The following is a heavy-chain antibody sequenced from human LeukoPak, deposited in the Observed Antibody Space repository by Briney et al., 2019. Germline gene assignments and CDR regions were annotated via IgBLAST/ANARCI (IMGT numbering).Heavy chain of an antibody. CDR3: ARYFPSSKSPYFDY. J-gene: IGHJ4*02. CDR2: AYYSGGT. Sequence: SETLSLTCSVSGGSISSSNYYWAWIRQPPGKGLEWIGRAYYSGGTYYNPSLESRVTISTDTSKKQLSLKLTSVTAADTAVYYFARYFPSSKSPYFDYGGQGTLVTVS. D-gene: IGHD6-13*01. CDR1: GGSISSSNYY. V-gene: IGHV4-39*01.